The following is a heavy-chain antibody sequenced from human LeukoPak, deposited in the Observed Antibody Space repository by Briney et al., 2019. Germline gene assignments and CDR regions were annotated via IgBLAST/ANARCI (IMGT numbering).Heavy chain of an antibody. CDR2: IASDGSST. Sequence: HTGGSLRLSCAASGFTFSSYWMNWVRQAPGKGLVWVSRIASDGSSTTYADSVKGRFTISRDNSKNTLYLQMNSLRAEDTAVYYCAKGPEGAAAGSYYFDYWGQGTLVTVSS. CDR3: AKGPEGAAAGSYYFDY. D-gene: IGHD6-13*01. V-gene: IGHV3-74*01. J-gene: IGHJ4*02. CDR1: GFTFSSYW.